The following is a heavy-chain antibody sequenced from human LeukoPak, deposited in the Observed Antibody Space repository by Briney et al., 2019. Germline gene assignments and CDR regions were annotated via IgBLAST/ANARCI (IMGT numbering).Heavy chain of an antibody. CDR1: GGSISSGSHY. Sequence: SETLSLTCTVSGGSISSGSHYWSWIRQPAGKGLEWIGRIYPSGNTNYNPSLKSRVTISVDTSKNRFSLKLSSVTAADTAVYYCARGKDYGETFDYWGQGTLVTVSS. D-gene: IGHD4-17*01. J-gene: IGHJ4*02. CDR3: ARGKDYGETFDY. V-gene: IGHV4-61*02. CDR2: IYPSGNT.